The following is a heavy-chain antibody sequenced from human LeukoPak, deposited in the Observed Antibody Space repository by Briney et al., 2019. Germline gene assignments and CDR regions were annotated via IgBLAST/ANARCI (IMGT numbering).Heavy chain of an antibody. CDR1: GFSVSSNY. CDR2: IRSGGNT. CDR3: AKEFSFRDGYNHGFDN. J-gene: IGHJ4*02. Sequence: PGGSLRPSCAASGFSVSSNYMSWVRQAPGKGLEWVSVIRSGGNTEHADSVKGRFTISRDNSKNTLYLQMNSLRADDTAVYYCAKEFSFRDGYNHGFDNWGQGTLVTVSS. D-gene: IGHD5-24*01. V-gene: IGHV3-53*01.